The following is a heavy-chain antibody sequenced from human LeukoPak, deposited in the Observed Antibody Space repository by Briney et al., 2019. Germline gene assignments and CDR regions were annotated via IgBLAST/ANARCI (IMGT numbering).Heavy chain of an antibody. D-gene: IGHD6-13*01. CDR2: IYSGGAT. J-gene: IGHJ4*02. CDR1: GVTVSNNY. CDR3: ARDPPGIAAGGNGA. Sequence: GGSLRLSCVASGVTVSNNYMCLVRQAPGKGLEWVSLIYSGGATSYADSVKGRFTISRDASKNTVYLQMNSLRPEDTAIYYCARDPPGIAAGGNGARGQGTLVTVSS. V-gene: IGHV3-53*01.